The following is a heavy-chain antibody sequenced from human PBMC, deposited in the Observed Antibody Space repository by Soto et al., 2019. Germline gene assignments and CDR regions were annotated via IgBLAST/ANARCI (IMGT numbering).Heavy chain of an antibody. CDR2: INAGNGNT. CDR1: GYTFTSYA. J-gene: IGHJ4*02. Sequence: ASVKVSCKASGYTFTSYAMHGVRQAPGQRLEWMGWINAGNGNTKYSQKFQGRVTITRDTSASTAYMELSSLRSEDTAIYYCARDPAPQDNDNLTGYFHFDYWGQGTLVTVSS. CDR3: ARDPAPQDNDNLTGYFHFDY. D-gene: IGHD3-9*01. V-gene: IGHV1-3*01.